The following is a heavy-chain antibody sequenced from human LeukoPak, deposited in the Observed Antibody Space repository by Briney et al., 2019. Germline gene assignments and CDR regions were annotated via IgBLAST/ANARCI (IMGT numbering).Heavy chain of an antibody. V-gene: IGHV3-9*01. Sequence: PGGSLRLSCAASGFTFSSYAMSWVRQAPGKGLEWVSGISWNSDSIVQADSVKGRFTISRDNAKNSLYLQMNSLRAEDTALYYCATNGGGDSGYGNFDYWGQGTLVTVSS. J-gene: IGHJ4*02. CDR3: ATNGGGDSGYGNFDY. CDR1: GFTFSSYA. D-gene: IGHD5-12*01. CDR2: ISWNSDSI.